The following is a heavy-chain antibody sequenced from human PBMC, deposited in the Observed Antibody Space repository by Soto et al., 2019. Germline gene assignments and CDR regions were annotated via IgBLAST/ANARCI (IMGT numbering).Heavy chain of an antibody. J-gene: IGHJ4*02. CDR1: GYSFTSHY. CDR2: IYPGGVNV. D-gene: IGHD2-2*01. Sequence: ASVKVSCKAIGYSFTSHYMHWVRQAPGQGLEWMGTIYPGGVNVAYAQKFEGRFTISRDNSKNTLYLQMDSLRVEDTALYFCARKHTSNSKHFDCWGQGTLVTVSS. V-gene: IGHV1-46*01. CDR3: ARKHTSNSKHFDC.